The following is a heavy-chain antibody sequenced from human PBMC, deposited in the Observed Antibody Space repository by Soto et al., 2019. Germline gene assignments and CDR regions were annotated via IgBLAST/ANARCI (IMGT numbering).Heavy chain of an antibody. Sequence: HGGSLRLCCAASGFTFSSYAMTWVRQAPGRGLEWVSVTSNNGGRTHYADSVKGRFTLSRDNSRNTLYLQMNSLRVEDTAVYYSGKLGAGGPMIYKGSADSWGQGTRVTVSS. CDR1: GFTFSSYA. CDR3: GKLGAGGPMIYKGSADS. J-gene: IGHJ4*02. V-gene: IGHV3-23*01. D-gene: IGHD3-10*01. CDR2: TSNNGGRT.